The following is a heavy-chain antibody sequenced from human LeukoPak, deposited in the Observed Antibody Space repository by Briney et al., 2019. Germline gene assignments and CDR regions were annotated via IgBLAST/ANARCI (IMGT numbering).Heavy chain of an antibody. CDR2: IYYSGNT. D-gene: IGHD2-2*01. J-gene: IGHJ4*02. Sequence: PSETLSLTCTVSGGXISSYYCSWIRQPPGKGLEWIGYIYYSGNTNYNPSLKSRVTISVDTSKNQFSLKLSSVTAADTAVYYCARVYCSSTTCYGFDYWGQGTLVTVSS. CDR3: ARVYCSSTTCYGFDY. V-gene: IGHV4-59*01. CDR1: GGXISSYY.